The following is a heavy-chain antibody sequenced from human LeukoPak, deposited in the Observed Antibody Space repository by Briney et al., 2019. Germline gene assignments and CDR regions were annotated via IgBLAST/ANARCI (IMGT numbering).Heavy chain of an antibody. CDR3: ARPITMIPKDAFDI. CDR1: GGSFSGYY. J-gene: IGHJ3*02. D-gene: IGHD3-22*01. Sequence: PSETLSLTCAVYGGSFSGYYWSWIRQPPGKGLEWIGEINHSGSTNYNPSLKSRVTISVDTSKNQFSLKLSSVTAADTAVYYCARPITMIPKDAFDIWGPGTMVTVSS. CDR2: INHSGST. V-gene: IGHV4-34*01.